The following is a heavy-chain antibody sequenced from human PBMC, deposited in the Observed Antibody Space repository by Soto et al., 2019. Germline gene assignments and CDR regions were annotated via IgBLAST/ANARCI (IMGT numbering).Heavy chain of an antibody. V-gene: IGHV4-39*01. CDR1: GGSVTTSSYY. CDR2: VYYRGRS. D-gene: IGHD4-17*01. CDR3: VSQRTTVPTQAYFDY. Sequence: PSETLSLTCTVSGGSVTTSSYYWGWIRQSPGKGLEWIGSVYYRGRSYSKSSVKSRVTISVDTSKNRFSLSLNSVTASDTAVYFCVSQRTTVPTQAYFDYWGPGALVTVS. J-gene: IGHJ4*02.